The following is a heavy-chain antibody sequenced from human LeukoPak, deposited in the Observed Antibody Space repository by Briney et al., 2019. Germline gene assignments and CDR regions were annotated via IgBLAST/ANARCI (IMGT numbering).Heavy chain of an antibody. CDR1: GFTFSSYA. J-gene: IGHJ4*02. CDR2: ISGSGVNT. V-gene: IGHV3-23*01. D-gene: IGHD3-3*01. Sequence: GGSLRLSCAASGFTFSSYAMTWVRQAPGKGLEWVSAISGSGVNTYYADSVKGRFTISRDSSKNTLYLQMNSLRAEDTAVYYCAKDLGGLYYDFRSGQFDYWGQGTLVTVSS. CDR3: AKDLGGLYYDFRSGQFDY.